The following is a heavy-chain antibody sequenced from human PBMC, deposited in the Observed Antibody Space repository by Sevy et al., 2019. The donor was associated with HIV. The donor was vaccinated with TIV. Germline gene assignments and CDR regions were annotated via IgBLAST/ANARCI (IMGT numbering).Heavy chain of an antibody. V-gene: IGHV4-4*07. Sequence: SETLSLTCTVSGGSISSYYWSWIRQPAGKGVEWIGRIYTSGSTNYNPSHKSRVTMSVDTSKNQFSLKLTSVTAADTAVYYCARGELRGIIRTYAFDIWGQGTMVTVSS. CDR2: IYTSGST. CDR1: GGSISSYY. J-gene: IGHJ3*02. CDR3: ARGELRGIIRTYAFDI. D-gene: IGHD3-10*01.